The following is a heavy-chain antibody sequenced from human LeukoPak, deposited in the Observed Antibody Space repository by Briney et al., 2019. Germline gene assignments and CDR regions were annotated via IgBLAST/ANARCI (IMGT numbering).Heavy chain of an antibody. CDR3: ASAGRLRYYYGMDV. CDR2: INSDGSSA. J-gene: IGHJ6*02. Sequence: GGSLRLSCAASGFTFSSYWMHWVRQAPGKGLVWVSRINSDGSSASYADSVKGRFTISRDTAKHTLYLQMNSLRAEDTAVYYCASAGRLRYYYGMDVWSQGTTVTVSS. D-gene: IGHD4-17*01. V-gene: IGHV3-74*01. CDR1: GFTFSSYW.